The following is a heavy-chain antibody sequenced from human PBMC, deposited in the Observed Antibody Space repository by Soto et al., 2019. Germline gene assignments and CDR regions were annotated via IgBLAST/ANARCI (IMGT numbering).Heavy chain of an antibody. D-gene: IGHD3-10*01. CDR2: INSEGREK. CDR3: ARVPGTTRYWDY. CDR1: GFTFSSYW. J-gene: IGHJ4*02. Sequence: PGGSLRLSCAASGFTFSSYWMHWVRQPPGKGLEWVASINSEGREKSYADSVKGRFTISRDNAENSLFLQMNSLSAEDTAVYYCARVPGTTRYWDYWGQGILVTVSS. V-gene: IGHV3-74*03.